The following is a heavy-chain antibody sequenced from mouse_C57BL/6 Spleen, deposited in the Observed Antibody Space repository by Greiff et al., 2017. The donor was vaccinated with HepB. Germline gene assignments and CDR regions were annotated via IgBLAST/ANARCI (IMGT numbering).Heavy chain of an antibody. Sequence: EVNVVESGGGLVKPGGSLKLSCAASGFTFSDYGMHWVRQAPEKGLEWVAYISSGSSTIYYADTVKGRFTISRDNAKNTLFLQMTSLRSEDTAMYYGASYYYGSSPRDVWGTGTTVTVSS. CDR1: GFTFSDYG. CDR2: ISSGSSTI. D-gene: IGHD1-1*01. J-gene: IGHJ1*03. CDR3: ASYYYGSSPRDV. V-gene: IGHV5-17*01.